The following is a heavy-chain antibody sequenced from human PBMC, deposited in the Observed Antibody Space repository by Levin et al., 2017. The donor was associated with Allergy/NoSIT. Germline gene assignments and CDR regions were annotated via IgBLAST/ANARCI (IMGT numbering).Heavy chain of an antibody. CDR1: GYSFTSYD. J-gene: IGHJ6*03. CDR2: INPNSANT. D-gene: IGHD5-12*01. Sequence: GGSLRLSCKASGYSFTSYDIQWVRQAAGQGLEWMGWINPNSANTDYAQKFQGRVTMTRDTSINTAYMELSSLTSEDTAVYYCARGATVAYYYYYMDVWGKGTTVTVSS. CDR3: ARGATVAYYYYYMDV. V-gene: IGHV1-8*01.